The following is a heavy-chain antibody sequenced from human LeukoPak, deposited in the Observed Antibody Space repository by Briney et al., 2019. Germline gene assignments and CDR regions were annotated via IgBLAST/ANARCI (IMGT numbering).Heavy chain of an antibody. J-gene: IGHJ5*02. CDR2: IYYSGST. V-gene: IGHV4-59*01. D-gene: IGHD2-2*01. CDR3: AREILLGYCGSTSCLRWFDP. Sequence: SETLSLTCTVSGGSISSYYWSWIRQPPGKGLEWIGYIYYSGSTNYNPSLKSRVTISVDTSKNQFSLKLSSVAAADTAVYYCAREILLGYCGSTSCLRWFDPWGQGTLVTVSS. CDR1: GGSISSYY.